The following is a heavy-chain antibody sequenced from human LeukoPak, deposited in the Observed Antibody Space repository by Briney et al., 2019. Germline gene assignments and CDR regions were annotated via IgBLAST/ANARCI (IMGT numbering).Heavy chain of an antibody. Sequence: ASVKVSCKASGYTFTSYYIHWVRQAPGQGLEWMGIINPSADSTNYAQKFQGRVTMTRDMSTSTVYMDLSSLTSEDTAAYYCARGHPSATGYSSGWYFHYWGQGTLVTVSS. D-gene: IGHD6-19*01. CDR1: GYTFTSYY. CDR3: ARGHPSATGYSSGWYFHY. V-gene: IGHV1-46*01. J-gene: IGHJ4*02. CDR2: INPSADST.